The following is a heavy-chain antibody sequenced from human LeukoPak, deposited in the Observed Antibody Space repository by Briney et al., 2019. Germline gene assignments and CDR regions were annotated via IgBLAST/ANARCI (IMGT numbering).Heavy chain of an antibody. D-gene: IGHD6-13*01. CDR2: IHYSGST. V-gene: IGHV4-39*01. CDR1: GGSISSNNHF. Sequence: PSETLSLTCTVSGGSISSNNHFWGWIRQPPGKGLEWIGSIHYSGSTYYNPSLKSRGTISVDTSKNQFSLKLSSVTAADTAVYYCARLGSSWYQLDYWGQGALVTVSS. CDR3: ARLGSSWYQLDY. J-gene: IGHJ4*02.